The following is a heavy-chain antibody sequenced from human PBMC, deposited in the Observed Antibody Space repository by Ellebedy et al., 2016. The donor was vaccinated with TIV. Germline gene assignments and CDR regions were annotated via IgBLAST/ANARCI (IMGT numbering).Heavy chain of an antibody. Sequence: MPSETLSLTCTVSGASISSSSHYWGWIRQSPGKGLEWIGSIHDSGNTHYNLSLKSRVTISVGTSKNQFSLKLSSVTAADTAVYYCARVGQQPVREDGMTDGLDIWGQGTMVTVSS. D-gene: IGHD6-13*01. J-gene: IGHJ3*02. V-gene: IGHV4-39*07. CDR2: IHDSGNT. CDR3: ARVGQQPVREDGMTDGLDI. CDR1: GASISSSSHY.